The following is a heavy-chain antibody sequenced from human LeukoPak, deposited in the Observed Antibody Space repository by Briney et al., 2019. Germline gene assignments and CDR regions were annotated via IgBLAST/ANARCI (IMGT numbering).Heavy chain of an antibody. V-gene: IGHV3-23*01. J-gene: IGHJ6*02. Sequence: GGSLRLSCAASGFTFSNYAMSWVRQAPGRGLDWVSTLSDSGSSTYYADSVKGRFTISRDNSKNTLYLQMDSLRVEDTATYYCAKVPYSDYGSGRPPFMDVWGQGTTVAVSS. CDR3: AKVPYSDYGSGRPPFMDV. D-gene: IGHD3-10*01. CDR1: GFTFSNYA. CDR2: LSDSGSST.